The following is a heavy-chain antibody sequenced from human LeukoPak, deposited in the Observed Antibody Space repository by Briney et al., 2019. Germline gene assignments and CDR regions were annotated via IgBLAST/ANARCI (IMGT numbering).Heavy chain of an antibody. V-gene: IGHV3-23*01. J-gene: IGHJ6*02. Sequence: GGSLRLSCAASGFTFSNYAMSWVRQAPGRGLDWVSTLSDSGSSTYYADSVKGRFTISRDNSKNTLYLQMDSLRVEDTATYYCAKVPYSDYGSGRPPFMDVWGQGTTVAVSS. CDR3: AKVPYSDYGSGRPPFMDV. D-gene: IGHD3-10*01. CDR1: GFTFSNYA. CDR2: LSDSGSST.